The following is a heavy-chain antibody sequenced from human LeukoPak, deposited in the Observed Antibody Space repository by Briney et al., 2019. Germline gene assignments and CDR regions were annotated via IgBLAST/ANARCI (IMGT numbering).Heavy chain of an antibody. D-gene: IGHD6-19*01. J-gene: IGHJ4*02. CDR3: ARDRGYSSFDY. V-gene: IGHV3-7*01. CDR2: INPDGSEK. CDR1: GFTFSRYG. Sequence: GGSLRLSCAASGFTFSRYGMNWVRQAPGKGLEWVASINPDGSEKYSVDSVKGRFTISRDNAKNSLYLQMNSLRAEDTAVYYCARDRGYSSFDYWGQGTLVTVSS.